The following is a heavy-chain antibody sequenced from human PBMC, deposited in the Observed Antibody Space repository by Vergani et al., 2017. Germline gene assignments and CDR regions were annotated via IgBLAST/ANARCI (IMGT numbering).Heavy chain of an antibody. CDR1: GYSFTTYD. CDR3: TRGLPRTLTTETYYFDD. CDR2: INPNSGNT. Sequence: QVQLVQSGAEVKKPGASVKLSCKASGYSFTTYDINWVRQALGHGLEWVGWINPNSGNTDYARRFEGRVTITRDTAISTAYMELSGLYSDDTAVYYCTRGLPRTLTTETYYFDDWGQGTLVSVSP. D-gene: IGHD1-14*01. J-gene: IGHJ4*02. V-gene: IGHV1-8*03.